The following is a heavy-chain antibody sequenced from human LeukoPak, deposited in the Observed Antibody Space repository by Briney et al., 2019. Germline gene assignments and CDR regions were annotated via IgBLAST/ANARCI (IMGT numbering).Heavy chain of an antibody. J-gene: IGHJ4*02. Sequence: GGSLRLSCAASGFSVTSYYMSWVRQAPGKGLEWVSIIYTGGTTYYADSVKGRFTISRDNSKNTLYLQMNSLRAEDTAVYYCAISLSPMGGDYFDYWGQGTLVTVSS. CDR1: GFSVTSYY. CDR2: IYTGGTT. CDR3: AISLSPMGGDYFDY. D-gene: IGHD1-26*01. V-gene: IGHV3-66*01.